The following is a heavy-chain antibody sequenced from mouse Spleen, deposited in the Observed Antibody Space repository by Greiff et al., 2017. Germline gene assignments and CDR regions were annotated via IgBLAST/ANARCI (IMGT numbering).Heavy chain of an antibody. D-gene: IGHD1-2*01. V-gene: IGHV3-6*01. CDR3: ARDGASLLRYYYAMDY. CDR1: GYSITSGYY. J-gene: IGHJ4*01. Sequence: DVKLQESGPGLVKPSQSLSLTCSVTGYSITSGYYWNWIRQFPGNKLEWMGYISYDGSNNYNPSLKNRISITRDTSKNQFFLKLNSVTTEDTATYYCARDGASLLRYYYAMDYWGQGTSVTVSS. CDR2: ISYDGSN.